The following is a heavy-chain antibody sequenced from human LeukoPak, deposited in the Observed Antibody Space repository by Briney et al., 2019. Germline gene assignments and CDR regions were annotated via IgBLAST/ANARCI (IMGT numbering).Heavy chain of an antibody. J-gene: IGHJ4*02. D-gene: IGHD3-16*01. Sequence: SVKVSFKASGGTFSSYAISWVRQAPGQGLEWTGGIIPIFGTANYAQKFQGRVTITADESTSTAYMELSSLRSEDTAVYYCARGRRGSKTFDYWGQGTLVTVSS. CDR3: ARGRRGSKTFDY. CDR2: IIPIFGTA. V-gene: IGHV1-69*13. CDR1: GGTFSSYA.